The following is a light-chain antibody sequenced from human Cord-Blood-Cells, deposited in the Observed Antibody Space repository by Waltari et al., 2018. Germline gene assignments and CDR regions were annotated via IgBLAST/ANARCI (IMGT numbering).Light chain of an antibody. V-gene: IGKV2D-29*01. CDR2: EVA. Sequence: DIVMTVTHISLSVSPGQQASISCKSSQSLLHSDGKNYLYWYLQKPGQPPQLLFYEVANRFSGVPVRFSGSGSGRDFTLQISRVEAEDLSVYYCTQSIQLPLYTLRQGTKLEIK. CDR3: TQSIQLPLYT. J-gene: IGKJ2*01. CDR1: QSLLHSDGKNY.